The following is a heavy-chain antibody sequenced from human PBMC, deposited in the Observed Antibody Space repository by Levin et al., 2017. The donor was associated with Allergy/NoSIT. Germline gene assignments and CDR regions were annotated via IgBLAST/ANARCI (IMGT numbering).Heavy chain of an antibody. D-gene: IGHD6-6*01. CDR2: ISWNSGSI. V-gene: IGHV3-9*01. CDR1: GFTFDDYA. J-gene: IGHJ4*02. CDR3: AKGLYSSSAWGVDY. Sequence: GGSLRLSCAASGFTFDDYAMHWVRQVPGKGLEWVSGISWNSGSIGYADSVKGRFTISRDNAKNSLYLQMNSLRVEDTALYYCAKGLYSSSAWGVDYWGQGTLVTVSS.